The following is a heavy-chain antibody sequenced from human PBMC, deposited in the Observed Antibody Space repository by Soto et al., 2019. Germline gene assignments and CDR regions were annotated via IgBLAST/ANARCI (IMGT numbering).Heavy chain of an antibody. CDR2: INAANGNT. D-gene: IGHD3-10*01. Sequence: QVQLVQSGAEVKKPGASVRVSCKASGYSFSSYAIHWVRQAPGQRLECMGWINAANGNTRYSQNFQGRVTITRDTSATTAYMDLSSLTSEDTAVYSCARSGGLDYWGQGTPITVSS. CDR3: ARSGGLDY. J-gene: IGHJ4*02. CDR1: GYSFSSYA. V-gene: IGHV1-3*01.